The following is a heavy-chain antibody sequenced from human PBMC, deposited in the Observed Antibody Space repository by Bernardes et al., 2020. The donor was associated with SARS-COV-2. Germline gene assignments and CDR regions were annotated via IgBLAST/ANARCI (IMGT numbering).Heavy chain of an antibody. V-gene: IGHV3-48*04. J-gene: IGHJ4*02. CDR3: ARDRNYALDY. CDR1: GFTFSDYT. CDR2: INCGTGTI. D-gene: IGHD3-3*01. Sequence: GGSLRLSCVVSGFTFSDYTMSWVRQAPGKGLEWLAYINCGTGTISYADSVKGRFTIAGDNAKNSLFLQMNSLRAEETDVYYCARDRNYALDYWGQGTLLTVSS.